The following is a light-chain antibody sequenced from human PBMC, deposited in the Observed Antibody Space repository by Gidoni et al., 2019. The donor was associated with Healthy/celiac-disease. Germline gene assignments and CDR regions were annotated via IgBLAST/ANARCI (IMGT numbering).Light chain of an antibody. J-gene: IGLJ2*01. CDR1: SLRSDY. V-gene: IGLV3-19*01. Sequence: SSELTQDPAVSVALGQTVRITCQGDSLRSDYASWYQQKPGQAPVLVIYGKHNRPSGIPDRFSGSSSGNTASLTITGAQAEDEADYYCNSRDSSGNLVVFGGGTKLTVL. CDR2: GKH. CDR3: NSRDSSGNLVV.